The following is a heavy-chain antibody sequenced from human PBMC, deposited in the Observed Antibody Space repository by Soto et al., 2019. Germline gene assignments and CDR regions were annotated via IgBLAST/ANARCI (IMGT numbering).Heavy chain of an antibody. Sequence: QLQLQESGPGLVKPSETLSLTCSVSGGSISSSSYFWGWIRQPPGKGLEWIANIYYSGSTYYNPSLKSRVTISVDTYKNQFSLKLSSVTAADTAVYYCARRNSGYGYFDYWGQGTLVTVSS. D-gene: IGHD3-22*01. CDR3: ARRNSGYGYFDY. CDR2: IYYSGST. J-gene: IGHJ4*02. CDR1: GGSISSSSYF. V-gene: IGHV4-39*01.